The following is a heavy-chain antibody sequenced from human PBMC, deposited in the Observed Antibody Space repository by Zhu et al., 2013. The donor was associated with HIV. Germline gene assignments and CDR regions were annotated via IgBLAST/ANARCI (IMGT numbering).Heavy chain of an antibody. Sequence: QVQLVQSGAEVKKPGASVKVSCKASGYTFTTYDISWVRQATGQGLEWVGWMNPNSGNTGYAQKFQGRVTMTRNTSISTAYMELSSLRSEDTAVYYCARGPRGQYYFDYWGQGTLVTVSS. CDR2: MNPNSGNT. CDR3: ARGPRGQYYFDY. J-gene: IGHJ4*02. CDR1: GYTFTTYD. V-gene: IGHV1-8*01. D-gene: IGHD5-12*01.